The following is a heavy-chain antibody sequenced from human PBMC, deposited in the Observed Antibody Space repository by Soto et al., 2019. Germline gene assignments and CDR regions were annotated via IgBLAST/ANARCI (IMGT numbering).Heavy chain of an antibody. V-gene: IGHV2-26*01. CDR2: IFSNEEK. D-gene: IGHD3-9*01. CDR1: GFSLSNARMG. CDR3: ARILDYDILSGYYAAPSDY. Sequence: QVTLKESGPVLVKPTETLTLTCTVSGFSLSNARMGVSWIRQPPGTALEWLALIFSNEEKSYTTSLNSKLTITKDTSNSQVVLTTTNMDPVDTATYYCARILDYDILSGYYAAPSDYWGQGTLVTVSS. J-gene: IGHJ4*02.